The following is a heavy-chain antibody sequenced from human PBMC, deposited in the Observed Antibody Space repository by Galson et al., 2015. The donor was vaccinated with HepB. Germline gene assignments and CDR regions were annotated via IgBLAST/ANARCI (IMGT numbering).Heavy chain of an antibody. D-gene: IGHD5/OR15-5a*01. CDR3: ARSLRYYFYYMDV. Sequence: SLRLSCAASGFTVSSTYMSWVRQAPGKGLEWVSIIYSGGTTYYTDSVKGRFTISRDNSGNTLYLQMNNLRAEDTAVYYCARSLRYYFYYMDVWGKGTTVTVSS. V-gene: IGHV3-53*01. J-gene: IGHJ6*03. CDR2: IYSGGTT. CDR1: GFTVSSTY.